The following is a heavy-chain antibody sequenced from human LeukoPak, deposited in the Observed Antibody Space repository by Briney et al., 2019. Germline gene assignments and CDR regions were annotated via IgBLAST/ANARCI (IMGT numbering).Heavy chain of an antibody. CDR2: IYYSGST. CDR1: GGSISSYY. D-gene: IGHD3-10*01. J-gene: IGHJ5*02. CDR3: ARPKKQFGWFDP. Sequence: SETLSLTCTVSGGSISSYYWSWIRQPPGKGLEWIGYIYYSGSTNYNPSLKSRVTISVDTSKNQFSLKLSSVTAADTAVYYCARPKKQFGWFDPWGQGTLVTVSS. V-gene: IGHV4-59*08.